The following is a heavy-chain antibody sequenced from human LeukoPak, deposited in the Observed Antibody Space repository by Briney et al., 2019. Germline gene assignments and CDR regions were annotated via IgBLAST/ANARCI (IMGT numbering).Heavy chain of an antibody. Sequence: PSETLSLTCTVSGGSISSYYWSWIRQPPGKRLEWIGHIHYSGSTNYNPSLKSRVTISVDTSKNRFSLKLSSVTAADTAVYYCASRSSIWSGYQDTLYYFDSWGQGTLVTVSS. CDR3: ASRSSIWSGYQDTLYYFDS. V-gene: IGHV4-59*01. CDR2: IHYSGST. D-gene: IGHD3-3*01. J-gene: IGHJ4*02. CDR1: GGSISSYY.